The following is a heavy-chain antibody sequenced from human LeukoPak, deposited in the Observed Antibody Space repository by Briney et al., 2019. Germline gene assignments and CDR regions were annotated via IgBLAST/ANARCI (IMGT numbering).Heavy chain of an antibody. CDR2: IYYSGNT. J-gene: IGHJ4*02. Sequence: SQTLSLTCTVSGGSIRSGDHYWSWIRQSPGKGLEWMGYIYYSGNTYYNPSLKSRLTISIDTSRSQFSLKVTSVTAADTAVYYCARSYSSGWGFYFEYWGQGTLVTVSS. V-gene: IGHV4-30-4*08. D-gene: IGHD6-19*01. CDR1: GGSIRSGDHY. CDR3: ARSYSSGWGFYFEY.